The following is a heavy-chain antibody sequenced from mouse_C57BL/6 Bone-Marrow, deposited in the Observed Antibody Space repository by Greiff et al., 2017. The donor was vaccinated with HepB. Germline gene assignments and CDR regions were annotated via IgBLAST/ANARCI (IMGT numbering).Heavy chain of an antibody. CDR2: ISSGGSYT. CDR3: ASLTGSYAMDY. Sequence: VQLKESGGDLVKPGGSLELSCAASGFTFSSYGMSWVRQTPDKRLEWVATISSGGSYTYYPDSVKGRFTISGDNAKNTLYLQMSSLKSEDTAMYYCASLTGSYAMDYWGQGTSVTVSS. CDR1: GFTFSSYG. J-gene: IGHJ4*01. D-gene: IGHD4-1*01. V-gene: IGHV5-6*01.